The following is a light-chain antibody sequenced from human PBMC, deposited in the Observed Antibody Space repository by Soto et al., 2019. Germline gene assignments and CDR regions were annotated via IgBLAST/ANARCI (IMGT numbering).Light chain of an antibody. V-gene: IGLV2-14*01. CDR3: SSYSSSSTLG. J-gene: IGLJ1*01. CDR1: SSDVGGYKY. Sequence: QSALTQPASVSGSPGQSINIACTGTSSDVGGYKYVSWYQQHPGKAPKLMIYEVSNRPSGVSNRFSGSKSGNTASLTISGLQAEDEADYYCSSYSSSSTLGFGTGTKVTVL. CDR2: EVS.